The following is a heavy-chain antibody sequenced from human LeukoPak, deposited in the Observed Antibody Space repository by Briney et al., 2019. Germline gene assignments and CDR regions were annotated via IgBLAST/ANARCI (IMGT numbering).Heavy chain of an antibody. CDR1: GGSISSSSYY. CDR2: IYYSGST. D-gene: IGHD5-24*01. J-gene: IGHJ4*02. CDR3: ARLRLHGYKDY. V-gene: IGHV4-39*01. Sequence: PSETLSLTCTVSGGSISSSSYYWGWIRQPPGKGLEWIGSIYYSGSTYYNPSLKSRVTISVDTSKNQFSLKLSPVTAADTAVYYCARLRLHGYKDYWGQGTLVTVSS.